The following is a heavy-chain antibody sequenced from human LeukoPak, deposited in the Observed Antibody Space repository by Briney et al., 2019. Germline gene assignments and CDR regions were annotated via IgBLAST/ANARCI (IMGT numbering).Heavy chain of an antibody. CDR2: ISSSSSYI. CDR3: ARDTGYGGPTGAFDI. J-gene: IGHJ3*02. D-gene: IGHD5-12*01. Sequence: GGSLRLSCAASGFTFSSYSMNWVRQAPGKGLEWVSSISSSSSYIYYADSVKGRFTISRDNAKNSLYLQMNSLRAEDTAVYYCARDTGYGGPTGAFDIWGQGTMVTVSS. CDR1: GFTFSSYS. V-gene: IGHV3-21*01.